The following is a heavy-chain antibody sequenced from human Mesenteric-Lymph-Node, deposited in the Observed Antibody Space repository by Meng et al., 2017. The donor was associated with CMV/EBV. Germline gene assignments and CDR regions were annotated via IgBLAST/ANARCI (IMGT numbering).Heavy chain of an antibody. V-gene: IGHV2-5*02. Sequence: FSGVSLSTTGVGVGWIRQPPGKALEWLALIYWDDDKRYSPSLKSRLTIAKDTSKNQVVLTMTNMDPVDTATYYCAHRRLYGSGTYYIYWGQGTLVTVSS. CDR3: AHRRLYGSGTYYIY. CDR1: GVSLSTTGVG. J-gene: IGHJ4*02. D-gene: IGHD3-10*01. CDR2: IYWDDDK.